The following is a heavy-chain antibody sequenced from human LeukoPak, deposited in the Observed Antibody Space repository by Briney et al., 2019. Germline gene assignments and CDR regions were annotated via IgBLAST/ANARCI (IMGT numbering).Heavy chain of an antibody. D-gene: IGHD4-17*01. CDR3: GVTSYYYYYMDV. Sequence: PGGSLRLSCAASGFTFSSYSMNWVRQAPGKGLEWVSYISRGSTTIHYADSVKGRFTISRDNAKNSLYLEMNSLRAEDTAVYYCGVTSYYYYYMDVWGRGTTVIVSS. CDR2: ISRGSTTI. CDR1: GFTFSSYS. V-gene: IGHV3-48*01. J-gene: IGHJ6*03.